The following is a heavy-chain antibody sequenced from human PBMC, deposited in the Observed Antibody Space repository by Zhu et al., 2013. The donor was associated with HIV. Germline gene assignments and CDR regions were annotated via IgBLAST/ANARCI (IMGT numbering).Heavy chain of an antibody. Sequence: QVQLVQSGTEVKKPGASVKVSCQASGYTFTRFGISWVRQAPGQGLEWMGWISPKNGDTNYAQNFQGKVTMTTDTSTNTAYMELMRLTSDDTAVYYCATSDEYSTSEGWGWFDPWGQGPWS. CDR1: GYTFTRFG. J-gene: IGHJ5*02. D-gene: IGHD6-6*01. CDR3: ATSDEYSTSEGWGWFDP. V-gene: IGHV1-18*01. CDR2: ISPKNGDT.